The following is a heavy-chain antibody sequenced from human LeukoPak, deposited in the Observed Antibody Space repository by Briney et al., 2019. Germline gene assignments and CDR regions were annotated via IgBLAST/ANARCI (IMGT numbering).Heavy chain of an antibody. J-gene: IGHJ4*02. CDR1: GFTFSSYA. Sequence: GGSLRLSCAASGFTFSSYAMHWVRQAPGKGLEWVAVISYDGSNKYYADSVKGRFTISRDNSKNTLYLQMNSLRAEDTAVYYCASPRGGWSLHYWGQGTLVTVSS. D-gene: IGHD2-15*01. CDR2: ISYDGSNK. V-gene: IGHV3-30*04. CDR3: ASPRGGWSLHY.